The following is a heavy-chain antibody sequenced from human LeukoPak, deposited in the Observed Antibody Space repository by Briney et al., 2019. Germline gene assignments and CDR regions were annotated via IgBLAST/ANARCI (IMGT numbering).Heavy chain of an antibody. CDR3: ARGGTGDSWYFDL. V-gene: IGHV4-59*01. CDR2: IYYSGST. D-gene: IGHD7-27*01. J-gene: IGHJ2*01. CDR1: GGSISRYY. Sequence: SETLSLTCTVSGGSISRYYWSWIRQPPGEGLEWIAYIYYSGSTNYNPSLKSRVTVSVDTSKNQISLKLSSVTAADTAVYYCARGGTGDSWYFDLWGRGTLVTVSS.